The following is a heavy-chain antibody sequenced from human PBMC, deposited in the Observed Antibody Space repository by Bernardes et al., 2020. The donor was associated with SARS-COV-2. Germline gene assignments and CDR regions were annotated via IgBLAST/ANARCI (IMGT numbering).Heavy chain of an antibody. CDR3: ARVSSDCLDDDDDCYAFKLGP. D-gene: IGHD2-21*02. CDR1: GDSVSSDSSY. J-gene: IGHJ5*02. V-gene: IGHV4-61*01. CDR2: IYHNGNT. Sequence: SETLSLTCTVSGDSVSSDSSYWTWIRQPPGTGLEWIGYIYHNGNTKYNPSLKSRVTVSVDTSKDLFSLRLSSATSADTAVYYCARVSSDCLDDDDDCYAFKLGPWGQGSLVTVSS.